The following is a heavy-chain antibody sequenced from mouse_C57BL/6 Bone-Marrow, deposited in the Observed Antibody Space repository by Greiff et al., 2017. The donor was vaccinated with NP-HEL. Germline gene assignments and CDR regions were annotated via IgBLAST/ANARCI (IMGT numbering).Heavy chain of an antibody. CDR1: GFTFSDYG. D-gene: IGHD3-3*01. J-gene: IGHJ2*01. V-gene: IGHV5-17*01. CDR3: ARRVWDRGYYFDY. CDR2: ISSGSSTI. Sequence: EVKLVESGGGLVKPGGSLKLSCAASGFTFSDYGMHWVRQAPEKGLEWVAYISSGSSTIYYADTVKGRFTISRDNAKNTLFLQMTSLRSEDTAMYYCARRVWDRGYYFDYWGQGTTLTVSS.